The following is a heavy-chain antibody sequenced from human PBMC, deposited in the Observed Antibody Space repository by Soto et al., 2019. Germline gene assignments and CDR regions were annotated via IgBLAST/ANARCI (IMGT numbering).Heavy chain of an antibody. D-gene: IGHD1-1*01. CDR2: MNPNSGNT. Sequence: PSVKVSCKASESTFMNYDISWVRQATGEGLERTRSMNPNSGNTGYALKFQGRVSMTRNTSIYTVYLELSSLASDDTAVYYCVRMGSSRTLDLFEPLPQGTLV. V-gene: IGHV1-8*01. CDR1: ESTFMNYD. CDR3: VRMGSSRTLDLFEP. J-gene: IGHJ5*02.